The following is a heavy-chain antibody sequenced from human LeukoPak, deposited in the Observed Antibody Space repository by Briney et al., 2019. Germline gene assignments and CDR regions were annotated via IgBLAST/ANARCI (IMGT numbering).Heavy chain of an antibody. CDR2: IDPNSGGT. D-gene: IGHD1-26*01. Sequence: GASVKVSCKASGYTFSAYYLHWVRQAPGQGLEWMGWIDPNSGGTKDAQNFQGRVAMTRDTSISTAYMELSSLRSADTAVYYCARIGISGSYWDFDQWGQGTLVTVSS. J-gene: IGHJ4*02. CDR1: GYTFSAYY. CDR3: ARIGISGSYWDFDQ. V-gene: IGHV1-2*02.